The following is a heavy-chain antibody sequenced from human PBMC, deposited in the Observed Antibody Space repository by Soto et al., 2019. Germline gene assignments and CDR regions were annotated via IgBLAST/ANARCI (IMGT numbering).Heavy chain of an antibody. CDR1: GFTFSSYG. Sequence: QVQLVESGGGVVQPGRSLRLSCAASGFTFSSYGMHWVRQAPGKGLEWVAVISYDGSNKYYADSVKGRFTISRDNSKNTLYLQMNRLRAEDTAVYYCAKVWYSSSPRPPFDYWGQGTLVTVSS. CDR2: ISYDGSNK. CDR3: AKVWYSSSPRPPFDY. D-gene: IGHD6-13*01. J-gene: IGHJ4*02. V-gene: IGHV3-30*18.